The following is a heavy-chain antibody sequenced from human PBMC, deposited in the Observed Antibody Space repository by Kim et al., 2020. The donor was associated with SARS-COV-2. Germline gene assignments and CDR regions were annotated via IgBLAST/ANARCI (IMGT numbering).Heavy chain of an antibody. CDR2: IYPGDSDT. Sequence: GESLKISCKGSGYSFTSYWIGWVRQMPGKGLEWMGIIYPGDSDTRYSPSFQGQVTISADKSISTAYLQWSSLKASDTAMYYCARHDGIAAAGDDAFDIWGQGTMVTVSS. V-gene: IGHV5-51*01. D-gene: IGHD6-13*01. CDR1: GYSFTSYW. J-gene: IGHJ3*02. CDR3: ARHDGIAAAGDDAFDI.